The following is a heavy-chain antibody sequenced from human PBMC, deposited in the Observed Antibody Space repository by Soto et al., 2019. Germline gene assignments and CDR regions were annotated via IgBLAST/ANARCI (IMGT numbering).Heavy chain of an antibody. CDR2: ISSTGSYT. Sequence: QVQLVESGGGLVKPGGSLRLSCAASGFTFNDYYMTWFRQAPGTGLEWVSYISSTGSYTKYADSVKGRFTISRDNAKNSLYLQMDSLRDEDTGIYYCARDLSIRSPPDYWGRGTQVTVSS. CDR3: ARDLSIRSPPDY. CDR1: GFTFNDYY. V-gene: IGHV3-11*05. J-gene: IGHJ4*02. D-gene: IGHD3-3*02.